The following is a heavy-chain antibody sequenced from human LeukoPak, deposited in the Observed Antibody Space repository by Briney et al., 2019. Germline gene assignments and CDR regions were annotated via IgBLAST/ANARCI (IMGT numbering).Heavy chain of an antibody. CDR3: ARTPTAYCSSTSCYTDY. CDR1: GFSVSNYY. V-gene: IGHV3-11*01. CDR2: IPNDDSVI. J-gene: IGHJ4*02. D-gene: IGHD2-2*02. Sequence: GGSLRLSCEASGFSVSNYYMVWVRQPPGKGLECISYIPNDDSVIYYADSVKGRFTISRDNAKNSLYLQMNSLRAEDTAVYYCARTPTAYCSSTSCYTDYWGQGTLVTVSS.